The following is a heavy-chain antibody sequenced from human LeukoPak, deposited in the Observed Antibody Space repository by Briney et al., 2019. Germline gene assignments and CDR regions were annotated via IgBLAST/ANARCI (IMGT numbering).Heavy chain of an antibody. V-gene: IGHV1-2*02. CDR1: GGTFSSYA. J-gene: IGHJ5*02. Sequence: EASVKASCKASGGTFSSYAISWVRQAPGQGLEWMGWINPNSGGTNYAQKFQGRVTMTRDTSISTAYMELSRLRSDDTAVYYCARDCVLRYFDWLLLRGYNWFDPWGQGTLVTVSS. CDR2: INPNSGGT. CDR3: ARDCVLRYFDWLLLRGYNWFDP. D-gene: IGHD3-9*01.